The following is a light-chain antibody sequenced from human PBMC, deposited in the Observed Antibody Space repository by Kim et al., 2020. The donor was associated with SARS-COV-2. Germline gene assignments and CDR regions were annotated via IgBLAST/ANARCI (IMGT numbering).Light chain of an antibody. CDR1: QSVSNSR. J-gene: IGKJ4*01. Sequence: PGERATLSCSASQSVSNSRLAWYQQKPGQAPRLLIYDASSRAPGITDRFSGSGSGTDFTLTISRLEPEDFAVYYCQQYGASSLTFGGGTKVDIK. V-gene: IGKV3-20*01. CDR2: DAS. CDR3: QQYGASSLT.